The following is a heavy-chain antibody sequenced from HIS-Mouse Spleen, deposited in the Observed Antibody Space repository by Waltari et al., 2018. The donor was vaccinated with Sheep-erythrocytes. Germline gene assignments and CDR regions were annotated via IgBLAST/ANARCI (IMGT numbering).Heavy chain of an antibody. V-gene: IGHV1-69*01. Sequence: VKVSCKASGGTFSSYAISWVRQAPGQGLEWMGGIIPIFGTANYAQKFQGRVTITADESTSTAYMELSSLRSEDTAVYYCARDTSSDSSGWHDAFDIWGQGTMVTVSS. D-gene: IGHD6-19*01. CDR2: IIPIFGTA. J-gene: IGHJ3*02. CDR3: ARDTSSDSSGWHDAFDI. CDR1: GGTFSSYA.